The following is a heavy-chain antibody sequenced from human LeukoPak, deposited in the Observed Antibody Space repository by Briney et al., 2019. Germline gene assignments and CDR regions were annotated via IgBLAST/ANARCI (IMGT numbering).Heavy chain of an antibody. V-gene: IGHV1-18*01. D-gene: IGHD1-26*01. Sequence: GASVKVSCKPSRYIFTSYGISWVRQAPGQGLEWMAWISTNNGNINYAQKFQDRVTLTTDTSTSTAYMELRSLRSDGTAVYLLAGDGRTWESLTDFWGQGKLVTVSS. CDR1: RYIFTSYG. J-gene: IGHJ4*02. CDR2: ISTNNGNI. CDR3: AGDGRTWESLTDF.